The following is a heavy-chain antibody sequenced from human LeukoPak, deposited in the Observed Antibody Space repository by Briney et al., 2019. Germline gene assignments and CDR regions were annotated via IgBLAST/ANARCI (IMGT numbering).Heavy chain of an antibody. Sequence: PSETLSLTCTVSGGSISSYYWSWIRQPAGKGLEWIGRVHINGNTNYIPSLRSRVTMSVDTSNNQVSLNLRSLTAADTAVYYCARDRGNTFGYASFDPWGQGTLVTVSS. CDR1: GGSISSYY. J-gene: IGHJ5*02. V-gene: IGHV4-4*07. D-gene: IGHD5-18*01. CDR3: ARDRGNTFGYASFDP. CDR2: VHINGNT.